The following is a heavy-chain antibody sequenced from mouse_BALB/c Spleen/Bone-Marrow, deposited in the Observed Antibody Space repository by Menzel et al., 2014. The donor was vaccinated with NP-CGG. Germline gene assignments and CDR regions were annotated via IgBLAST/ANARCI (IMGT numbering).Heavy chain of an antibody. CDR2: IHPSDTET. V-gene: IGHV1-61*01. CDR1: GYSFTSYW. J-gene: IGHJ3*01. Sequence: VQLQQSGAELVRPGASVKLSCKASGYSFTSYWMNWVKQRPGQSLEWIGMIHPSDTETRLNQRFKDKATLTVDKSSSTAYMQLSSPTSEDSAVYYCARLEGNYGSTFAYWGQGTLVTVSA. CDR3: ARLEGNYGSTFAY. D-gene: IGHD1-1*01.